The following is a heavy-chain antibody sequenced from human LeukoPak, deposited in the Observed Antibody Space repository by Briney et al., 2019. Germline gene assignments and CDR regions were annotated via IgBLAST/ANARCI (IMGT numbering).Heavy chain of an antibody. J-gene: IGHJ6*03. CDR2: IIPIFGTA. Sequence: GASVKFSCKASGGTFSSYAISWVRQAPGQGLEWMGGIIPIFGTANYAQKFQGRVTITADESTSTAYMELSSLRSEDTAVYYCARGGGRGAVAGKIGWGAYYYYMDVWGKGTTVTVSS. V-gene: IGHV1-69*13. CDR1: GGTFSSYA. D-gene: IGHD6-19*01. CDR3: ARGGGRGAVAGKIGWGAYYYYMDV.